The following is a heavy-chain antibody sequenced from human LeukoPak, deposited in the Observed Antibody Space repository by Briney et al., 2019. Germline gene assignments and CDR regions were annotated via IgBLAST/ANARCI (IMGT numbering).Heavy chain of an antibody. CDR1: GASIRSGGFY. V-gene: IGHV4-31*03. D-gene: IGHD1-26*01. CDR2: IYYDGRT. J-gene: IGHJ6*03. CDR3: ARVFVPVGRAATVWTPGAGQSYMSV. Sequence: SETLSLTCTVSGASIRSGGFYWSWIRQHPGKGLEWIGYIYYDGRTYYNPSLKSRVTMSVDTSKSQFSLRLTSVTAADTAVYYCARVFVPVGRAATVWTPGAGQSYMSVWGSGTTVTVSS.